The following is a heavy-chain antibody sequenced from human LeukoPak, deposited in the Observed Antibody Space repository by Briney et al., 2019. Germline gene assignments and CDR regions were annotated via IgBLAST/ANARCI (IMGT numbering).Heavy chain of an antibody. Sequence: ASVKVSCKASGYTFTSYYMHWVRQAPGQGLEWMGIINPSGGSTSYAQKFQGRVTITADESTSTAYMELSSLRSEDTAVYYCATGATRSRYYYYGMDVWGQGTTVTVSS. CDR2: INPSGGST. V-gene: IGHV1-46*01. D-gene: IGHD1-26*01. J-gene: IGHJ6*02. CDR3: ATGATRSRYYYYGMDV. CDR1: GYTFTSYY.